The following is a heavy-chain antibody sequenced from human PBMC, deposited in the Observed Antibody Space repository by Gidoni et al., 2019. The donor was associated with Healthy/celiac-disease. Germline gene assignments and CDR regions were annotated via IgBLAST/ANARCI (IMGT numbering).Heavy chain of an antibody. V-gene: IGHV4-39*01. CDR2: IYYSGST. J-gene: IGHJ5*02. CDR1: GGSISSSSYY. Sequence: QLQLQESGPGLVKPSATLSLTCPVSGGSISSSSYYWGWIRQPPGKGLEWIGSIYYSGSTYYNPSLKSRVTISVDTSKNQFSLKLSSVTAADTAVYYCARTSTYYDFWSGYYVSGFDPWGQGTLVTVSS. D-gene: IGHD3-3*01. CDR3: ARTSTYYDFWSGYYVSGFDP.